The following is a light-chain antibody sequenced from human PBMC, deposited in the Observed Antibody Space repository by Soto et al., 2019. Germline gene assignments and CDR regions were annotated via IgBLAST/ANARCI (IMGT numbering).Light chain of an antibody. CDR1: QNIRKY. V-gene: IGKV1-39*01. CDR2: SAS. Sequence: DIQMTQSPSSLSASVGDRVTITCRASQNIRKYLNWYQQKAGEAPKVLIYSASSLQSGVPSRFSGSGSGTDFNLTINSLQPEDFATYFCQQSFTTPLTFGGGTKVDIK. J-gene: IGKJ4*01. CDR3: QQSFTTPLT.